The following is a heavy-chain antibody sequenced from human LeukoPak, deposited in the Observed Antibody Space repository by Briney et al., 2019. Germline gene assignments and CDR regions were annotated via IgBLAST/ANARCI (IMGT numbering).Heavy chain of an antibody. CDR2: VNHSGST. D-gene: IGHD6-19*01. Sequence: RPSETLSLTCAVYGGSFSGYYWSWIRQPPGKGLEWIGEVNHSGSTNYNPSLKSRVTISVDTSKNQFSLKLSSVTAADTAVYYCARLRGQWLVQGYFDYWGQGTLVTVSS. CDR3: ARLRGQWLVQGYFDY. J-gene: IGHJ4*02. CDR1: GGSFSGYY. V-gene: IGHV4-34*01.